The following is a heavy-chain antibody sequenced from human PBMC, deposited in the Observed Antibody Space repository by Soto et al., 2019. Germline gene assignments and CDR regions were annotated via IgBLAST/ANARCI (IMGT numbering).Heavy chain of an antibody. V-gene: IGHV1-3*01. J-gene: IGHJ3*02. CDR2: INAGNGIT. CDR1: GYTFAGYE. Sequence: QVQLVQSRAEVKKPGASVKISCKASGYTFAGYEIHWVRQAPGQRLEWVGWINAGNGITTSSQKFQGRVTITRDTSATTAYMELSSLRSEDTAVYYCARFWHGDLRFDIWGQGTMVTVSS. CDR3: ARFWHGDLRFDI. D-gene: IGHD4-17*01.